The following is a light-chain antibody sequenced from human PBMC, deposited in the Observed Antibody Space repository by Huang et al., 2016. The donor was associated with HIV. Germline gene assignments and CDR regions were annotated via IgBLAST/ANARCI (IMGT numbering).Light chain of an antibody. CDR1: RSLVHSDGNTY. CDR2: KVS. V-gene: IGKV2-30*02. Sequence: DVVMTQSPLSLPVILGQPASISCRSSRSLVHSDGNTYLNWFQQRPGQSPRRLIYKVSNRDSGVPVRFSGSGSGTDFTLKISRVEAEDVGLYYYMQGTHWPPITFGQGTRLEIK. CDR3: MQGTHWPPIT. J-gene: IGKJ5*01.